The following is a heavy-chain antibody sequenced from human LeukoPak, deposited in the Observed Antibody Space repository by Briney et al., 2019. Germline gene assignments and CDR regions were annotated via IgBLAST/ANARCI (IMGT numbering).Heavy chain of an antibody. CDR3: AKDEYSSSTNWYFGL. Sequence: GRSLRLSCAASGFTFSSYGIHSVRQARGKGLEWVAVISYDGSNKYYADSVKGRFTISRDNSKNTLYLQMNSLRAEDTAVYYCAKDEYSSSTNWYFGLWGRGTLVTVSS. V-gene: IGHV3-30*18. CDR2: ISYDGSNK. CDR1: GFTFSSYG. D-gene: IGHD6-13*01. J-gene: IGHJ2*01.